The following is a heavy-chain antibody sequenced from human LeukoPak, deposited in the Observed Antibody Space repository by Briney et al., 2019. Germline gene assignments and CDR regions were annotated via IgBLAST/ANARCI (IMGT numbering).Heavy chain of an antibody. CDR3: AGLSIAVAGTHLGHFDY. Sequence: SETLSLTCAVYGGSFSGYYWSWIRQPPGKGLEWIGEINHSGSTNYNPSLKSRVTISVDTSKNQFSLKLSSVTAADTAVYYCAGLSIAVAGTHLGHFDYWGQGTLVTVSS. D-gene: IGHD6-19*01. J-gene: IGHJ4*02. CDR2: INHSGST. CDR1: GGSFSGYY. V-gene: IGHV4-34*01.